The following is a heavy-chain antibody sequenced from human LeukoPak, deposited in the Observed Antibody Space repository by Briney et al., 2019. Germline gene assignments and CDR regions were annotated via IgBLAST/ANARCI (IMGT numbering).Heavy chain of an antibody. V-gene: IGHV4-59*01. CDR2: IYYSGST. CDR1: GDSISSYY. Sequence: SETLSLTCTVSGDSISSYYWSWIRQPPGKGLEWIAYIYYSGSTNYNPSLKSRVTISVDTSKNNFSLKLSPVIAADTAVYYCARDGIVVVPAAIQDYYYYMDVWGKGTTVTVSS. CDR3: ARDGIVVVPAAIQDYYYYMDV. J-gene: IGHJ6*03. D-gene: IGHD2-2*02.